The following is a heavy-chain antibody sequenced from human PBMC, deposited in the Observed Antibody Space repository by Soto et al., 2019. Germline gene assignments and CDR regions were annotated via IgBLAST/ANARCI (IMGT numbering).Heavy chain of an antibody. D-gene: IGHD3-10*01. CDR2: ISYDGSNK. CDR3: SSLGNTYYYGSGSFRNWFDP. J-gene: IGHJ5*02. CDR1: GFTFSSYA. V-gene: IGHV3-30-3*01. Sequence: QVQLVESGGGVVQPGRSLRLSCAASGFTFSSYAMHWVRQAPGKGLEWVAVISYDGSNKYYADSVKGRFTIPSDNSKNTLYRQMNSLRAEDTAVYYCSSLGNTYYYGSGSFRNWFDPWGQGTLVTVSS.